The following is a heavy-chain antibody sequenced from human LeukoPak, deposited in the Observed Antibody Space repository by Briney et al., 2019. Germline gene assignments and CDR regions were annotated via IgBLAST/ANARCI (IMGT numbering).Heavy chain of an antibody. CDR2: INSGVST. D-gene: IGHD6-13*01. CDR1: GFTFSTYA. Sequence: GGSLRLSCAAYGFTFSTYAMSWVGQAPGKGREWVSAINSGVSTYYADSLKGRFTISRDNSKNALYLQRNSLRADDTAVYYCAKDWPSEWQQLPDYDAFDIWGQGTMVTVSS. CDR3: AKDWPSEWQQLPDYDAFDI. V-gene: IGHV3-23*01. J-gene: IGHJ3*02.